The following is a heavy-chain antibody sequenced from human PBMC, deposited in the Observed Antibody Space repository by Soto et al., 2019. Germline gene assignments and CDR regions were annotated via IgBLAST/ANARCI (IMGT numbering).Heavy chain of an antibody. D-gene: IGHD3-3*01. CDR1: GASISGGDNY. Sequence: PSETLSLTCTVSGASISGGDNYGGWIRQPPGKGLEWIGYIFYRGGANYNPSLRSRVTISVDTSKNQFSLKLTSVTATDTAVYFCARLNYDFWSDYSPYNWFDPWGQGTLVTVSS. J-gene: IGHJ5*02. V-gene: IGHV4-30-4*01. CDR2: IFYRGGA. CDR3: ARLNYDFWSDYSPYNWFDP.